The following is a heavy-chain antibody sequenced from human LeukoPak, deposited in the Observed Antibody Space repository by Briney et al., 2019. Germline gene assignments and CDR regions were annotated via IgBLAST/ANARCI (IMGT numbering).Heavy chain of an antibody. J-gene: IGHJ4*02. V-gene: IGHV3-21*01. CDR3: VKVDT. D-gene: IGHD5-18*01. CDR2: ISSSSSYI. CDR1: GFTFSSYS. Sequence: GGSLRLSCAASGFTFSSYSMNWVRQAPGKGLEWVSSISSSSSYIYYAESVKGRFTISRDNSKNTLYLQMDSLSAEDTAVYYCVKVDTWGKGTLVTVSS.